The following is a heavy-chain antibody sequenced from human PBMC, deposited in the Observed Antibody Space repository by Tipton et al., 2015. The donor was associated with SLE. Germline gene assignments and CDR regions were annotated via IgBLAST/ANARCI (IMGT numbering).Heavy chain of an antibody. D-gene: IGHD4-17*01. CDR1: GGSISSQY. Sequence: TLSLTCTVSGGSISSQYWSWIRQPPGKGLEWIGYIYYSGSTNYNPSLKSRVTISVDTSKNQFSLKLTSPTAADTAIYYCAMLAGTVITEDYWGQGTLVTVSS. CDR2: IYYSGST. CDR3: AMLAGTVITEDY. V-gene: IGHV4-59*11. J-gene: IGHJ4*02.